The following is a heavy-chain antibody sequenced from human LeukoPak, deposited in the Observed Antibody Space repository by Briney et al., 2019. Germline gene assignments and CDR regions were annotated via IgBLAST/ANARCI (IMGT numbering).Heavy chain of an antibody. J-gene: IGHJ4*02. V-gene: IGHV4-39*07. Sequence: SETLSLTCTVSGGSISSGGYYWSWIRQPPGKGLEWIGEINHSGNTNYNPSLKSRVTISIDTSKNQFSLKLSSVTAADTAVYYCARGRITIVRGVDYFDYWGQGTLVTVSS. CDR3: ARGRITIVRGVDYFDY. CDR1: GGSISSGGYY. D-gene: IGHD3-10*01. CDR2: INHSGNT.